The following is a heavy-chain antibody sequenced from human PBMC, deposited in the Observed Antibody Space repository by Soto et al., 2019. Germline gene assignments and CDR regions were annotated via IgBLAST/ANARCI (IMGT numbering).Heavy chain of an antibody. CDR2: IIPIFGTA. J-gene: IGHJ6*02. V-gene: IGHV1-69*12. CDR1: GGTFSSYA. D-gene: IGHD6-6*01. CDR3: ASTSIAARAPPDYYYYYGMDV. Sequence: QVQLVQSVAEVTKPGSSVKVSCKASGGTFSSYAISWVRQAPGQGLEWMGGIIPIFGTANYAQKFQGRVTITADESTSTAYMELSSLRSEDTAVYYCASTSIAARAPPDYYYYYGMDVWGQGTTVTVSS.